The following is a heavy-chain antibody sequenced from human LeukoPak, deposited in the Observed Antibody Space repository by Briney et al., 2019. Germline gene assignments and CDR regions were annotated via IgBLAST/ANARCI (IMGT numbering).Heavy chain of an antibody. CDR1: GFTFSSYG. J-gene: IGHJ3*02. CDR2: IWYGGSNK. Sequence: GRSLRLSCAASGFTFSSYGMHWVRQAPGKGLEWVAVIWYGGSNKYYADSVKGRFTISRDNAKNSLYLQMNSLRVEDTALYYCARVRSVGGNPHAFNIWGQGTMVTVSS. CDR3: ARVRSVGGNPHAFNI. D-gene: IGHD4-23*01. V-gene: IGHV3-33*08.